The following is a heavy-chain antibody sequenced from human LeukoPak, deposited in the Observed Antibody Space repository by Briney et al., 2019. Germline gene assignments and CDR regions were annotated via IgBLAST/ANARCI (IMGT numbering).Heavy chain of an antibody. CDR1: GFRFSTYA. J-gene: IGHJ4*02. V-gene: IGHV3-23*01. Sequence: PGGSLRLSCAASGFRFSTYAVSWVRQAPGKGLEWVSTISGSGGSTYYADSVKGRFTISRDNSRNTLYLQMNSLRAEDTALYNCAKNRLPNLEDFDFWGQGTLVTVSS. CDR2: ISGSGGST. CDR3: AKNRLPNLEDFDF. D-gene: IGHD3-3*01.